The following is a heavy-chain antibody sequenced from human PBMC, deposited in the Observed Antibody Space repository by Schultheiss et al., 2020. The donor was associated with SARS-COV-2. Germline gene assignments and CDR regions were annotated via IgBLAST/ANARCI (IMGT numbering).Heavy chain of an antibody. CDR1: GGSISSGGYY. J-gene: IGHJ2*01. Sequence: SETLSLTFTVSGGSISSGGYYWSWIRQHPGKGLEWIGYIYYSGSTYYNPSLKSLVTISVDTSKNQFSLKLSSVTAADTAVYYCARVRAVAGTGWYFDLWGRGTLVTVSS. V-gene: IGHV4-31*01. CDR3: ARVRAVAGTGWYFDL. CDR2: IYYSGST. D-gene: IGHD6-19*01.